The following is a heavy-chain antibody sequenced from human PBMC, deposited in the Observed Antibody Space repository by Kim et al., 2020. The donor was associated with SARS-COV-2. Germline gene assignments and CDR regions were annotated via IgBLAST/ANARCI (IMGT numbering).Heavy chain of an antibody. J-gene: IGHJ5*02. CDR1: GFTFSCYA. D-gene: IGHD2-2*01. CDR3: AKDSGLAAAGYNWFDP. CDR2: ISGSGGST. V-gene: IGHV3-23*01. Sequence: GGSLRLSCAASGFTFSCYAMSWVRQAPGKGLEWVSAISGSGGSTYYADSVKGRFTISRDNSKNTLYLQMNSLRAEDTAVYYCAKDSGLAAAGYNWFDPWGQGTLVTVSS.